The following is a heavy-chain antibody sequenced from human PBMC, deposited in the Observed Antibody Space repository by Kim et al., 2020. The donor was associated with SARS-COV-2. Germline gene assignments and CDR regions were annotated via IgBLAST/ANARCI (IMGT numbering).Heavy chain of an antibody. CDR3: ARGSIRYSSSWYGAGWFDP. Sequence: SETLSLTCAVYGGSFSDYYWSWIRQPPGKGLEWIGEINHSGSTNYNPSLKSRVTISVDTSKNQFSLKLSSVTAADTSAYFCARGSIRYSSSWYGAGWFDPWGQGTLVTVST. V-gene: IGHV4-34*01. CDR1: GGSFSDYY. D-gene: IGHD6-13*01. CDR2: INHSGST. J-gene: IGHJ5*02.